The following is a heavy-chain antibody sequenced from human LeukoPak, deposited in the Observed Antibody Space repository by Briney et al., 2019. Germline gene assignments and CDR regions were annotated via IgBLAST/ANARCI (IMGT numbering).Heavy chain of an antibody. Sequence: SGGSLRLSCAASGFTFSSYAMHWVRQAPGKGLEWVAVISYDGSNKYYADSVKGRFTISRDNSKNTLYLQMNSLRAEDTAVYYCARVEQWELSHAFDIWGQGTMVTVSS. D-gene: IGHD1-26*01. CDR2: ISYDGSNK. CDR3: ARVEQWELSHAFDI. V-gene: IGHV3-30-3*01. CDR1: GFTFSSYA. J-gene: IGHJ3*02.